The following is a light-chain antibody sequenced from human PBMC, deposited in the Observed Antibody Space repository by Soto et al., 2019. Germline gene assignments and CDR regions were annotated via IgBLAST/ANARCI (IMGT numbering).Light chain of an antibody. CDR2: YDS. J-gene: IGLJ1*01. CDR3: QVWDSSSDPYV. V-gene: IGLV3-21*04. Sequence: SYELTQPPSVSVARGKTARITCGGNNIGRKSVHWYQQKPGQAPVLVIYYDSDRPSGIPERFSGSNSGNTATLTISRVEAGDEADYYCQVWDSSSDPYVFGTGTKLTVL. CDR1: NIGRKS.